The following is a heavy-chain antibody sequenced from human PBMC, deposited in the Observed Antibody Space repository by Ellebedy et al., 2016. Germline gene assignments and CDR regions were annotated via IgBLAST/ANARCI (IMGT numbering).Heavy chain of an antibody. J-gene: IGHJ6*02. D-gene: IGHD3-10*01. CDR1: GYTFSSHG. Sequence: SVKVSCXASGYTFSSHGISWVRQAPGKGLEWMGGIVPIFETTNYAQKFQGKVTITADESTSTAYMELNSLRSEDTAVYYCAKGGHINMVRGVIDYGIDVWGQGTTVTVSS. CDR2: IVPIFETT. CDR3: AKGGHINMVRGVIDYGIDV. V-gene: IGHV1-69*13.